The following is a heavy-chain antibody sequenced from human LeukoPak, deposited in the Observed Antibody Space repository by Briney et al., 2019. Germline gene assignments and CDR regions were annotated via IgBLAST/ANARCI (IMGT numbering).Heavy chain of an antibody. D-gene: IGHD3-10*01. V-gene: IGHV3-23*01. Sequence: EGSLILSCAASGFTFSSYAMSWVRQATGKGLEWISAISGSGGSTYYADSVKGRVTISRDNSKNTLYLEMNSLRSEDTAVYYCAKDSYGSGSWMDYWGQGTLVTVSS. CDR1: GFTFSSYA. CDR3: AKDSYGSGSWMDY. J-gene: IGHJ4*02. CDR2: ISGSGGST.